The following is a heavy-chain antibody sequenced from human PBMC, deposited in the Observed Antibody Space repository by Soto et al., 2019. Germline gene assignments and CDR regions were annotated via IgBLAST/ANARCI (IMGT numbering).Heavy chain of an antibody. J-gene: IGHJ4*02. D-gene: IGHD5-18*01. CDR1: GGSISNYF. CDR2: IYYSEST. Sequence: SETLSLPCIVSGGSISNYFRSWLRQPPGKGLEWIGYIYYSESTNYNPSLTSRVTISVDTSKNQFSLKLSSVTAADTAVYYCARHRYSYGVYYFDYWGQGTLVTVS. V-gene: IGHV4-59*08. CDR3: ARHRYSYGVYYFDY.